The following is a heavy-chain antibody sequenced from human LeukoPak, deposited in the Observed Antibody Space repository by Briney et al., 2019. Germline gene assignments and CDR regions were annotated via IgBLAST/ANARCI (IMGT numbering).Heavy chain of an antibody. CDR2: IYPGEYDI. J-gene: IGHJ4*02. CDR1: GYTFSNYW. D-gene: IGHD5-24*01. V-gene: IGHV5-51*01. CDR3: ARHSGGEMATIS. Sequence: GESLKISCKGSGYTFSNYWIGWVRQMPGKGLEWMGIIYPGEYDIRYSPSFQGQVPISADKSISTAYLQWSSLKASHPAMYYCARHSGGEMATISWGQGTLVTVSS.